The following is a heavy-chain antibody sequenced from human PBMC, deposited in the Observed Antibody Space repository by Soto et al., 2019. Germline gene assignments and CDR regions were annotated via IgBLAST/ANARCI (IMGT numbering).Heavy chain of an antibody. D-gene: IGHD2-15*01. J-gene: IGHJ5*02. CDR1: GGSISSGDYY. CDR3: ARARVVVGGTNWFDP. Sequence: LSLTCTVSGGSISSGDYYWSWIRQPPGKGLEYIGYIYYIGSTYYNPSLKSRLTISVDTSKNQFSLKLSFLTAADTAVYYCARARVVVGGTNWFDPWGQGTLVTVSS. V-gene: IGHV4-30-4*01. CDR2: IYYIGST.